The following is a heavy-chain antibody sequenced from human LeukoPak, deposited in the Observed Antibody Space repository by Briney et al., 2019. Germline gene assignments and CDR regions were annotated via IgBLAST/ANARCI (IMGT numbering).Heavy chain of an antibody. Sequence: GGSLRLSCAASGFTFSSYWMHWVRQAPGKGLVWVSRINSDGSSTSYADSVKGRFTISRDNAKNTLYLQMNSLRAEDTAVYYCARNSGADRPSGTYYYYYMDVWGKGTTVTVSS. J-gene: IGHJ6*03. CDR2: INSDGSST. V-gene: IGHV3-74*01. CDR3: ARNSGADRPSGTYYYYYMDV. CDR1: GFTFSSYW. D-gene: IGHD1-14*01.